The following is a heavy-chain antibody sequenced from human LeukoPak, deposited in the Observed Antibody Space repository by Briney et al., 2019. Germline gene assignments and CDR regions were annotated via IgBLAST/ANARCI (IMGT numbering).Heavy chain of an antibody. CDR1: GESFGGYY. CDR3: ARGGNVLVVTQKKKKPFDY. J-gene: IGHJ4*02. Sequence: SETLSLTCAVDGESFGGYYWTWIRQSPRKGLEWIGEINHFGTANYNPSLKSRITLSVDTSKRQFSLSLKSVTAADAAIYYCARGGNVLVVTQKKKKPFDYWGQGTLVAV. D-gene: IGHD2-21*02. V-gene: IGHV4-34*01. CDR2: INHFGTA.